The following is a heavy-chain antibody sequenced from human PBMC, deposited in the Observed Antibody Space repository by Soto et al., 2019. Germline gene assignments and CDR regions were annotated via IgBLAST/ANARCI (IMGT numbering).Heavy chain of an antibody. CDR1: GGSISSGGYY. J-gene: IGHJ5*02. CDR3: ARSVFP. V-gene: IGHV4-31*03. Sequence: QVQLQESGPGLVKPSQTLSLTCTVSGGSISSGGYYWSWIRQHPGKGLEWIGYIYYIKTTYSNPSLKGRVTISLDTSKNQFSLKLTSVTAADTAVYYCARSVFPWGQGTLVTVSS. CDR2: IYYIKTT.